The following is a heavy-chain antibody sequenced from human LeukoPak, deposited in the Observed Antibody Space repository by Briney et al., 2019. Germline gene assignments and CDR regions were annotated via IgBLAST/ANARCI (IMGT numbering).Heavy chain of an antibody. CDR3: ARTFSESYYYYGMDV. Sequence: SETLRLTCTVSGGSISSYYWSWIRQPPGKGLEWIGYMYYGGRTNYNPSLKSRVTISVDTSKNQFSLKLSSVTAADTAVYYCARTFSESYYYYGMDVWGQGTTVTVSS. CDR2: MYYGGRT. J-gene: IGHJ6*02. CDR1: GGSISSYY. D-gene: IGHD1-26*01. V-gene: IGHV4-59*01.